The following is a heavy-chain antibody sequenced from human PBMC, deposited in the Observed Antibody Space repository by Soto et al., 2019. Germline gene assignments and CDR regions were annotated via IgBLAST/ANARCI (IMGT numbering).Heavy chain of an antibody. J-gene: IGHJ4*02. CDR3: AKEDYSSSLYDFDY. D-gene: IGHD6-13*01. CDR2: ISGSGGST. V-gene: IGHV3-23*01. Sequence: PGGSLRLSCAASGFTFSSYAMSWVRQAPGKGLEWVSAISGSGGSTYYADSVEGRFTISRDNSKNTLSLQMSSLRAEDTAVYYCAKEDYSSSLYDFDYWGQGTLVTVSS. CDR1: GFTFSSYA.